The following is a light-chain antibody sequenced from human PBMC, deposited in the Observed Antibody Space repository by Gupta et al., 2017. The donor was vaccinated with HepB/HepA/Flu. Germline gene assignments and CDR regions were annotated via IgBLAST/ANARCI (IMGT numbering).Light chain of an antibody. J-gene: IGKJ1*01. CDR1: QHISNC. V-gene: IGKV1-12*01. CDR2: TAS. Sequence: QMTQSASSVSVSVGDRLTITCRASQHISNCLGWYQQKPARTANLLIYTASSLQSRVPSRFIGSGSWTTYTLIISSLQPPEFATYYCQQRNNFPRTFGQGTKVEVK. CDR3: QQRNNFPRT.